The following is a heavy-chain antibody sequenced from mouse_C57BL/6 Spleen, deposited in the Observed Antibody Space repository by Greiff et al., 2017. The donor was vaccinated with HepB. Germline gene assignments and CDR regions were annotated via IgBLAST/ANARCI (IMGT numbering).Heavy chain of an antibody. V-gene: IGHV3-6*01. CDR1: GYSITSGYY. CDR2: ISYDGSN. Sequence: EVKLMESGPGLVKPSQSLSLTCSVTGYSITSGYYWNWIRQFPGNKLEWMGYISYDGSNNYNPSLKNRISITRDTSKNQFFLKLNSVTTEDTATYYCARGTFTTVVDYFDYWGQGTTLTVSS. D-gene: IGHD1-1*01. J-gene: IGHJ2*01. CDR3: ARGTFTTVVDYFDY.